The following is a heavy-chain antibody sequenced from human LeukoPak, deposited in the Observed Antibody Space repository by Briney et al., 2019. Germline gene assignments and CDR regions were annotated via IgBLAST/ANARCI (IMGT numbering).Heavy chain of an antibody. CDR3: ARVGPLRFLEWLLYRAYFDY. V-gene: IGHV4-34*01. Sequence: SETLSLTCAVYGGSFSGYYWSWIRQSPGKGLEWIGETYHSGSTNYNPSLKSRVTISVDTSKNQFSLKLSSVTAADTAVYYCARVGPLRFLEWLLYRAYFDYWGQGTLVTVSS. D-gene: IGHD3-3*01. J-gene: IGHJ4*02. CDR2: TYHSGST. CDR1: GGSFSGYY.